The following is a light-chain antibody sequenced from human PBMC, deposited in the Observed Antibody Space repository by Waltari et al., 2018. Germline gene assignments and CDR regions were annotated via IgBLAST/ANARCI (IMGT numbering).Light chain of an antibody. V-gene: IGLV2-8*01. CDR3: SSYAGDSTFL. J-gene: IGLJ1*01. Sequence: QSALTQPPSASGSPGQSVTISCTGTSSNFGCYNSVPWYQQHPGQAPNLMIYDSSQRPSGVPDRFSGSKSGNTASLTVSGLQAEDEADYYCSSYAGDSTFLFGTGTKVAVL. CDR2: DSS. CDR1: SSNFGCYNS.